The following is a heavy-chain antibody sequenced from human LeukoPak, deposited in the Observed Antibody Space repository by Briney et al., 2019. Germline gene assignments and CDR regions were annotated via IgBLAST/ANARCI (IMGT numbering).Heavy chain of an antibody. D-gene: IGHD6-13*01. Sequence: SKTLSLTCTVSGGSISSSSYYWGWIRQPPGKGLEWIGSIYYSGSTYYNPSLKSRVTISVDTSKNQFSLKLSSVTAADTAVYYCAREIIAAAGCDYWGQGTLVTVSS. CDR1: GGSISSSSYY. V-gene: IGHV4-39*07. CDR2: IYYSGST. CDR3: AREIIAAAGCDY. J-gene: IGHJ4*02.